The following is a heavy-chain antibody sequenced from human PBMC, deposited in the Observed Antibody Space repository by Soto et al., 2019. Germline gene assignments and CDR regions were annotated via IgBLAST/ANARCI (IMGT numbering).Heavy chain of an antibody. J-gene: IGHJ4*02. CDR3: ARDLYCSR. CDR1: GFTVSSVS. Sequence: GGSLRLSCAASGFTVSSVSMSWVRQAPGKGLEWVSVIYSTGRTYYADSVKGRFNISRDDHRNTVYLQMNIVRGDDTAVHYCARDLYCSRWGQGTLVTVSS. CDR2: IYSTGRT. V-gene: IGHV3-66*01. D-gene: IGHD2-15*01.